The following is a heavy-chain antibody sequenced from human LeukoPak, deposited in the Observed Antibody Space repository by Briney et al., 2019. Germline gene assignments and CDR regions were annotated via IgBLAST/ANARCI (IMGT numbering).Heavy chain of an antibody. CDR3: AVHLPGDYLDR. J-gene: IGHJ4*02. CDR1: EYTFNIYD. Sequence: VSVKVSCKASEYTFNIYDINWVRQPTGQGLEWMGWMNPDSGNTGFAQKFQGRVTMTRNTSITTAYMELSSLRSEDTAVYYCAVHLPGDYLDRWGQGTLVTVSS. V-gene: IGHV1-8*01. CDR2: MNPDSGNT.